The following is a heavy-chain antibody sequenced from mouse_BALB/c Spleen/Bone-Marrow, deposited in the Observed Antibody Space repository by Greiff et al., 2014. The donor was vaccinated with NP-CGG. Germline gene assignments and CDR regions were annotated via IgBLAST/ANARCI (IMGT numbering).Heavy chain of an antibody. CDR2: ISASGSI. J-gene: IGHJ3*01. V-gene: IGHV3-2*02. CDR1: GYSITSDYA. D-gene: IGHD2-10*02. Sequence: VQLQQSGPGLGKPSPSLSLTCTVTGYSITSDYAWNWIPQFSGNKMEWMGYISASGSISYNPSLKSRTSIPRDTSKNQFFLQLNSVTTEDTATYYCAKGPPYGNSFAYWGQGTLVTVSA. CDR3: AKGPPYGNSFAY.